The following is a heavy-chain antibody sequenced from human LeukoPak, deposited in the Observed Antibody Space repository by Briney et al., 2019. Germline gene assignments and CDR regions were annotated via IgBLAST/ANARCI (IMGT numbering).Heavy chain of an antibody. V-gene: IGHV4-30-4*01. CDR2: IYYSGST. CDR1: GGSISSGDYY. CDR3: ARGSDSSGYYVPNFDY. Sequence: KPSETLSLTCTVSGGSISSGDYYWSWIRQPPGKGLEWIGYIYYSGSTYYNPSLKSRVTISVDTSKNQFSLKLSSVTAADTAVYYCARGSDSSGYYVPNFDYWGQGTLVTVSS. J-gene: IGHJ4*02. D-gene: IGHD3-22*01.